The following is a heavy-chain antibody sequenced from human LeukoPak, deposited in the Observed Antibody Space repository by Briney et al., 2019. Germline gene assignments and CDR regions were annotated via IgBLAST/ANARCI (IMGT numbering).Heavy chain of an antibody. V-gene: IGHV4-59*12. Sequence: SETLSLTCTVSGGSISSYYWSWIRQPPGKGLEWIGYIYYSGSTNYNPSLKSRVTISVDTSKNQFSLRLISVTAADTAVYYCARDPASGYSTKRYYFDYWGQGTLVTVSS. CDR3: ARDPASGYSTKRYYFDY. D-gene: IGHD6-13*01. J-gene: IGHJ4*02. CDR2: IYYSGST. CDR1: GGSISSYY.